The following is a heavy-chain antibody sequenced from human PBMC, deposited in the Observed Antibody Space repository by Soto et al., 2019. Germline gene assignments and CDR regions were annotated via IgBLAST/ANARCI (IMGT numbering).Heavy chain of an antibody. J-gene: IGHJ6*02. CDR1: GFTFSSYG. V-gene: IGHV3-33*01. D-gene: IGHD5-12*01. CDR3: ARVLQLSGGYDLRYYYYGMDV. Sequence: GGSLRLSCAASGFTFSSYGMHWVRQAPGKGLEWVAVIWYDGSNKYYADSVKGRFTISRDNSKNTLYLQMNSLRAEDTAVYYCARVLQLSGGYDLRYYYYGMDVWGQGTTVTVSS. CDR2: IWYDGSNK.